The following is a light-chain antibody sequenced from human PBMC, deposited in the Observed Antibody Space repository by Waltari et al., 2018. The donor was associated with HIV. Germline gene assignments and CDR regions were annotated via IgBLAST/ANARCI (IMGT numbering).Light chain of an antibody. J-gene: IGLJ2*01. Sequence: QSLLTQPPSASGTPGQRVTLSCSGSSSNIGTNYVYWYQQLTGTAPKLLIYRDDQRPSGVPDRFSASKSGTSASLDISGLRSEDETDYYCVAWDDTLSGPVFGGGTKLTVL. CDR1: SSNIGTNY. V-gene: IGLV1-47*01. CDR3: VAWDDTLSGPV. CDR2: RDD.